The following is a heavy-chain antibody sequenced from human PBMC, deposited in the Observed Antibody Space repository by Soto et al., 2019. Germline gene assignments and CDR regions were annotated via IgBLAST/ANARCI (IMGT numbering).Heavy chain of an antibody. CDR2: ISSSSSYI. J-gene: IGHJ3*02. D-gene: IGHD3-22*01. Sequence: GGSLRLSCAASGFTFSSYSMNWVRQAPGKGLEWVSSISSSSSYIYYADSVKGRFTISRDNAKNSLYLQMNSLRAEDTAVYYCAREYDSITCSAFDIWGQGTMVTVSS. CDR1: GFTFSSYS. V-gene: IGHV3-21*01. CDR3: AREYDSITCSAFDI.